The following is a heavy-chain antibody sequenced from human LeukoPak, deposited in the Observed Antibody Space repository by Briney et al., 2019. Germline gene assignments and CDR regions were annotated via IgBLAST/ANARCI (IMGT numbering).Heavy chain of an antibody. V-gene: IGHV3-30*18. CDR3: AKGSRIVATILGY. Sequence: GRSLRLSCAASGFTFSSYGMHWVRQAPGKGLEWVAVISYDGSNKYYADSVKGRFTISRDNSKNTLYLQMNSLRAEDTAVYYCAKGSRIVATILGYWGQGTLVTVSS. J-gene: IGHJ4*02. D-gene: IGHD5-12*01. CDR1: GFTFSSYG. CDR2: ISYDGSNK.